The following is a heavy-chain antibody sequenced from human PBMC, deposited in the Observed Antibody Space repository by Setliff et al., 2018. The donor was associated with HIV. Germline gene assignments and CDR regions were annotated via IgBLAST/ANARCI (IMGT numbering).Heavy chain of an antibody. CDR1: GSSISDHYW. J-gene: IGHJ3*01. CDR2: IFHRGGT. V-gene: IGHV4-38-2*02. CDR3: LRETGVNVAADGRGYHTFDF. Sequence: SETLSLTCSVSGSSISDHYWWAWVRQAPGKGLEYIGTIFHRGGTFNNPSLKSRVTMSADTSKNQFSLKLTSVTAADTAIYYCLRETGVNVAADGRGYHTFDFWGRGTMVTV. D-gene: IGHD2-8*02.